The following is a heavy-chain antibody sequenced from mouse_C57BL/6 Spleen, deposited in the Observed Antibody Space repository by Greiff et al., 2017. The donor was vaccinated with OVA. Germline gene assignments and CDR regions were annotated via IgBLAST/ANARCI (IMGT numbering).Heavy chain of an antibody. V-gene: IGHV1-59*01. CDR3: ARGDYYGSSYNY. J-gene: IGHJ2*01. CDR2: IDPSDSYT. CDR1: GYTFTSYW. Sequence: VQLQQPGAELVRLGTSVKLSCKASGYTFTSYWMHWVKQRPGQGLEWIGVIDPSDSYTNYNQKFKGKATLTVDTSSSTAYMQLSSLTSEDSAVYYCARGDYYGSSYNYWGQGTTLTVSS. D-gene: IGHD1-1*01.